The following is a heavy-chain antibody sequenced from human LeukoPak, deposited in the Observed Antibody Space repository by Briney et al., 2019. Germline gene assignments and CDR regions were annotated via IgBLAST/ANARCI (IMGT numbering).Heavy chain of an antibody. CDR2: ILSTGTT. D-gene: IGHD4-17*01. CDR1: GFPFSASA. CDR3: ATVKYDYGDPVGWFDP. Sequence: GGTLRLSCAASGFPFSASAMTWVRQAPGKGLEWVSHILSTGTTYYADSVRGRFTISRDNSKNTLCLLMTSLRADDTAVYYCATVKYDYGDPVGWFDPWGQGTLVTVSS. J-gene: IGHJ5*02. V-gene: IGHV3-23*01.